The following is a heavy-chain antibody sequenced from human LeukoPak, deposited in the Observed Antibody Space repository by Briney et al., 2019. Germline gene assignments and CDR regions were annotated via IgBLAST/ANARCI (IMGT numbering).Heavy chain of an antibody. D-gene: IGHD1-7*01. J-gene: IGHJ4*02. V-gene: IGHV5-51*01. CDR1: GYRFTIYW. CDR3: ARQVNWNYGDFDY. CDR2: IYPVVSDT. Sequence: HGESLKISCKGSGYRFTIYWIGWVGQMPGKGLEWMGIIYPVVSDTRYSPSFQGQVTISADKCISTAYLQWSSLKASDTAMYYCARQVNWNYGDFDYWGQGTLVTVSS.